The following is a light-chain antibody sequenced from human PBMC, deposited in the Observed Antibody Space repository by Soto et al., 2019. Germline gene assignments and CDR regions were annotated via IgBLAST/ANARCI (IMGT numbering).Light chain of an antibody. V-gene: IGLV1-47*01. CDR1: SSNIGTNY. Sequence: QSVLTQSPSASGTPGQRVTISCSGSSSNIGTNYVYWYQQVPGTAPKVLMYRNDQRPSGVPDRFSASKSGTSASLAISGLRSEDGADYYCGTWDDGLSGVVFGGGTKVTVL. J-gene: IGLJ2*01. CDR2: RND. CDR3: GTWDDGLSGVV.